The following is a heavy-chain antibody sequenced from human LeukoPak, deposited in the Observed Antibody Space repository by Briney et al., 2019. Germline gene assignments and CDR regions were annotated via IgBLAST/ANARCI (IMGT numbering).Heavy chain of an antibody. J-gene: IGHJ4*02. CDR2: IDDRSTYI. Sequence: PGGSLRLSCAASGFSFSSSSMSWVRQAPGKGLEWVSYIDDRSTYIFYADSVQGRFTLSRDNAKNSLILQMNSLRAEDTAMYYCARDTSGSQVITYLDYWGQGILVTVAS. V-gene: IGHV3-21*01. CDR3: ARDTSGSQVITYLDY. CDR1: GFSFSSSS. D-gene: IGHD3-10*01.